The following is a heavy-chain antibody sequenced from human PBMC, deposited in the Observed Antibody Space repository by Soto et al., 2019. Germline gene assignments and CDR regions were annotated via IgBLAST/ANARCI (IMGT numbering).Heavy chain of an antibody. CDR1: GLAFRSFL. Sequence: EVQLVESGGGLVRPGGSMRLSCAASGLAFRSFLMSWVRQAPGGGLEWVANINQDGRDTYYSDSVRDRFTISRDNAANSLFLHMNTLGAEDTAVYYCATYHDDEWESYRHRYWGQGTLVTVSS. D-gene: IGHD3-16*02. J-gene: IGHJ4*02. CDR2: INQDGRDT. V-gene: IGHV3-7*01. CDR3: ATYHDDEWESYRHRY.